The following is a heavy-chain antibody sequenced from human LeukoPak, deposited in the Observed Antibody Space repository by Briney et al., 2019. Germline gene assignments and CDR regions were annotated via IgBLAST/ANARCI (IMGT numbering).Heavy chain of an antibody. J-gene: IGHJ6*03. CDR2: IYPGDSDT. CDR1: GYSFTSYW. V-gene: IGHV5-51*01. D-gene: IGHD3-10*01. CDR3: ARHRISYYGSGSDYYYYMDV. Sequence: GESLKISCKGSGYSFTSYWIGWVRQMPGKGLEWMGIIYPGDSDTRYSPSFQGQVTIPADKSISTAYLQWSSLKASDTAMYYCARHRISYYGSGSDYYYYMDVWGKGTTVTVSS.